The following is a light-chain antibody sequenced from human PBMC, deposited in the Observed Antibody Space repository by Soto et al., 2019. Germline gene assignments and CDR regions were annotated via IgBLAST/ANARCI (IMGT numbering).Light chain of an antibody. V-gene: IGKV3-20*01. CDR1: QSVSSSY. Sequence: EIVLTQSPGTLSLSPGERATLSCRASQSVSSSYLAWYQQKPGQAPRLLIYGASTRATGFPDRFSGSGSGTDFTLTISRLEPEDFAVYYCQQYGGTPFTFGPGTKVDI. J-gene: IGKJ3*01. CDR3: QQYGGTPFT. CDR2: GAS.